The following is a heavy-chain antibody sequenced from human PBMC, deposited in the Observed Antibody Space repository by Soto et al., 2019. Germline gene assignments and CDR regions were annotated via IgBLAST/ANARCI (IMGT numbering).Heavy chain of an antibody. Sequence: GGALRLYCTASGVTFSTYEFNWVRQAPGRGLEWISYISVSGNIIKYAESVKGRFTISRDNAENSLHLHMSNLRVDDTALYFCVRDTMRASAAASLDYWGQGTQVTVSS. CDR3: VRDTMRASAAASLDY. V-gene: IGHV3-48*03. CDR2: ISVSGNII. D-gene: IGHD2-2*01. CDR1: GVTFSTYE. J-gene: IGHJ4*02.